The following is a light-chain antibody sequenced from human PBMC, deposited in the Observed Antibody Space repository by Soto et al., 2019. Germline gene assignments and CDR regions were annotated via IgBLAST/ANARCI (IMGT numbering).Light chain of an antibody. CDR1: RSDIGGYNF. CDR3: SSHGGSNNPYV. CDR2: DVT. Sequence: QSALTQPPSASGSPGQLVAISCTGTRSDIGGYNFVSWYQQHPGKAPKLMIYDVTKRPSGVSDRFSGSKSGNTATLIVSGLQAEDEADYYCSSHGGSNNPYVFGPGTKVTVL. J-gene: IGLJ1*01. V-gene: IGLV2-8*01.